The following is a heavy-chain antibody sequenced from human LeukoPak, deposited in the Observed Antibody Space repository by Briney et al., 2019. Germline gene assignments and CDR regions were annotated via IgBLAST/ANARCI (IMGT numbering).Heavy chain of an antibody. CDR1: GFTFSSYG. CDR2: ISYDGSNK. CDR3: ARGGFYDYVWGSYRSIDAFDI. V-gene: IGHV3-33*05. D-gene: IGHD3-16*02. J-gene: IGHJ3*02. Sequence: GGSLRLSCAASGFTFSSYGMHWVRQAPGKGLEWVAVISYDGSNKYYADSVKGRFTISRDNAKNSLYLQMNSLRAEDTAVYYCARGGFYDYVWGSYRSIDAFDIWGQGTMVTVSS.